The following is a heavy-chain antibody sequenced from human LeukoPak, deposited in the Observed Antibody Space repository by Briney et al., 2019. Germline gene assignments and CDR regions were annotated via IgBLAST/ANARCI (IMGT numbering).Heavy chain of an antibody. CDR2: ISAYNGNT. D-gene: IGHD3-3*01. J-gene: IGHJ4*02. CDR3: ARVGSPYYDFWSGLDY. V-gene: IGHV1-18*01. CDR1: GGTFINSA. Sequence: ASVRVSCKASGGTFINSAMSWVRQAPGQGLEWMGWISAYNGNTNYAQKLQGRVTMTTDTSTSTAYMELRSLRSDDTAVYYCARVGSPYYDFWSGLDYWGQGTLVTVSS.